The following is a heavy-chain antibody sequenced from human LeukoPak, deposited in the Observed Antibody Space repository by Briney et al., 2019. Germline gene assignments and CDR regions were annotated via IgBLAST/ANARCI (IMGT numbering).Heavy chain of an antibody. CDR3: ARDAYADFDY. CDR1: GFSFSNYW. J-gene: IGHJ4*02. D-gene: IGHD2-2*01. V-gene: IGHV3-74*01. CDR2: INSDGTNI. Sequence: GGPLRLSCAASGFSFSNYWMHWVRQAPGKGLVWVSRINSDGTNIRYADSVKGRFTISRDNAKNTLYLQMNSLRAEDTAVYYYARDAYADFDYWGQGTLVTVSS.